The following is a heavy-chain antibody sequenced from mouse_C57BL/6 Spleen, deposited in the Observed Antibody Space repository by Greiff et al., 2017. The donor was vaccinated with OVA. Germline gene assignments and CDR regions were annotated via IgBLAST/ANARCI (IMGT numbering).Heavy chain of an antibody. CDR1: GYTFTSYT. CDR3: ARSDITTVDFDY. Sequence: QVQLQQSGAELARPGASVKMSCKASGYTFTSYTMHWVKQRPGQGLEWTGYINPSSGYTKYNQKFKDKATLTADKSSSTAYMQLSSLTSEDSAVYYCARSDITTVDFDYWGQGTTLTVSS. J-gene: IGHJ2*01. CDR2: INPSSGYT. D-gene: IGHD1-1*01. V-gene: IGHV1-4*01.